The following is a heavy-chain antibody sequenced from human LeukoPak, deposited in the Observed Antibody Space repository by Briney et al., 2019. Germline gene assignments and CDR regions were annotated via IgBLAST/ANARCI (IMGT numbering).Heavy chain of an antibody. D-gene: IGHD3-10*01. CDR1: GFTFSDYW. Sequence: GGSLRLSCAASGFTFSDYWMSWVRQAPGKGLEWVANIKKDGSDTYYMDSVKGRFTVSRDNAKNSLYLQMISLRADDTGVYYCLQYNSGSTWGQGTLVTVSS. CDR3: LQYNSGST. CDR2: IKKDGSDT. J-gene: IGHJ5*02. V-gene: IGHV3-7*01.